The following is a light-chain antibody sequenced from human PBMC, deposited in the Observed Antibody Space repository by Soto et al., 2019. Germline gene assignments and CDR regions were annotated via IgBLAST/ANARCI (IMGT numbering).Light chain of an antibody. CDR2: DVS. V-gene: IGLV2-11*01. CDR1: SSDVGGYSY. J-gene: IGLJ1*01. Sequence: QSALTQPRSVSGSPGQSVTISCTGPSSDVGGYSYVSWFQQHPGKAPKLMIYDVSKRPSGVPDRFSGSKSGNTASLTISGLQAEDEADYYCCSFAGSYTLYVFGTGTQLTVL. CDR3: CSFAGSYTLYV.